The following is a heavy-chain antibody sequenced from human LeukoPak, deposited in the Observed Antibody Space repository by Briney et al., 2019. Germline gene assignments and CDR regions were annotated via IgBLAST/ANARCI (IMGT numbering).Heavy chain of an antibody. Sequence: KSGGSLRLSCAASGFSFRNAWMSWVRQAPGKGLEWVGRIKSKTDGGTTDYAAPVKGRFTISRDDSKNTLYLQMNSLKTEDTAVYYCTTDFSGYDAFDYWDQGTMVTVSS. J-gene: IGHJ4*02. CDR1: GFSFRNAW. V-gene: IGHV3-15*01. CDR3: TTDFSGYDAFDY. D-gene: IGHD5-12*01. CDR2: IKSKTDGGTT.